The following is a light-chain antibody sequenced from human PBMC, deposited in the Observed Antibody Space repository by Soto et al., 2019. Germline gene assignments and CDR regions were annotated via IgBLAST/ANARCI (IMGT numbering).Light chain of an antibody. CDR2: DAS. J-gene: IGKJ1*01. CDR1: QTISTW. V-gene: IGKV1-5*01. Sequence: DIQMTQSPSTLSASVGDRVTITCRASQTISTWLAWYQQKTGKAPELLIYDASTLESGVPSRFSGSGSGTEFSLTISSLQPDDFATFYCQQYSSFSRTFGQGTKVDI. CDR3: QQYSSFSRT.